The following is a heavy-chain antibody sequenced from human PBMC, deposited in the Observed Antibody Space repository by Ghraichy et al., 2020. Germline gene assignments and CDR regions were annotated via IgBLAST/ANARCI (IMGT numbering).Heavy chain of an antibody. V-gene: IGHV4-59*01. Sequence: SETLSLTCTVSGGSISSYYWSWIRQPPGKGLEWIGYIYYSGSTNYNPSLKSRVTISVDTSKNQFSLKLSSVTAADTAVYYCARATITIFGVVLAFDYWGQGTLVTVSS. D-gene: IGHD3-3*01. CDR2: IYYSGST. CDR3: ARATITIFGVVLAFDY. J-gene: IGHJ4*02. CDR1: GGSISSYY.